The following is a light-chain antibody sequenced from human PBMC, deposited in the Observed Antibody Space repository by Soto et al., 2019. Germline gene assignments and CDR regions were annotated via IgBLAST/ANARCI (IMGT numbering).Light chain of an antibody. V-gene: IGLV1-36*01. CDR2: YDD. CDR3: AAWDGSLNAYV. J-gene: IGLJ1*01. Sequence: QSVLTQPPSVSAAPRQRVTISCSGSSSNIGNNAVNWYQQLPGKAPKLLMYYDDLRPSGVSARFSGSKSGTSASLAISGLQSEDEAQYYCAAWDGSLNAYVFGIGTKVTVL. CDR1: SSNIGNNA.